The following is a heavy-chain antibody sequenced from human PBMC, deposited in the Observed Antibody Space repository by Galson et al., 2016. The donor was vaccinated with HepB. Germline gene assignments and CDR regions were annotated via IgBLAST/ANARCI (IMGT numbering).Heavy chain of an antibody. D-gene: IGHD4-17*01. J-gene: IGHJ4*02. CDR3: ARHDYGDFLFDY. CDR2: IFYSGSS. Sequence: LSLTCSVSGGSISSGGYYWSWIRQHPGKGLEWIGYIFYSGSSYYNPSLKSRVTISVDTSKNQLSLELSSVTAADTAMYYCARHDYGDFLFDYWGQGTLVIVSS. CDR1: GGSISSGGYY. V-gene: IGHV4-31*03.